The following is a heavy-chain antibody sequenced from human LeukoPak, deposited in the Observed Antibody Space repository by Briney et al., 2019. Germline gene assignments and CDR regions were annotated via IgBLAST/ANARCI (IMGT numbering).Heavy chain of an antibody. CDR3: ARVYCSSTSGYTPTGKTWFDP. Sequence: SVKVSCKASGGTFSSYAISWVRQAPGQGVEWMGGIIPIFGTANYAQKFQGRVTITTDESTSTAYMELSSLRSADTAVYYCARVYCSSTSGYTPTGKTWFDPWGQGTLVTVSS. J-gene: IGHJ5*02. V-gene: IGHV1-69*05. CDR2: IIPIFGTA. CDR1: GGTFSSYA. D-gene: IGHD2-2*02.